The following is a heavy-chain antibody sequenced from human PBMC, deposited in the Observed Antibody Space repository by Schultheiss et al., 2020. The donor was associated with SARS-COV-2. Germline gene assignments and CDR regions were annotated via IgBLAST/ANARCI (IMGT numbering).Heavy chain of an antibody. V-gene: IGHV3-23*01. CDR3: VKGAKWDIVVVVAATPGLDI. J-gene: IGHJ3*02. D-gene: IGHD2-15*01. Sequence: GGSLRLSCAASGFAVSGYFMSWVRQAPGKRLEWVSGVSDTGAQAGYADSVKGRFTVSRDNSKNTLYLQMSSLRPEDTAVYYCVKGAKWDIVVVVAATPGLDIWGHGTKVTVSS. CDR1: GFAVSGYF. CDR2: VSDTGAQA.